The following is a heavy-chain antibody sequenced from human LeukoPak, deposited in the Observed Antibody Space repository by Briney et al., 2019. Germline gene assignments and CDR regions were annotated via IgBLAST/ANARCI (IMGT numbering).Heavy chain of an antibody. CDR2: IIPIFGTA. Sequence: ASVKVSCKASGGTFSSYAISWVRQAPGQGLEWMGEIIPIFGTANYAQKFQGRVTITTDESTSTAYMELSSLRSEDTAVYYCASYYYDSSGYHTYWGQGTLVTVSS. V-gene: IGHV1-69*05. CDR1: GGTFSSYA. D-gene: IGHD3-22*01. J-gene: IGHJ4*02. CDR3: ASYYYDSSGYHTY.